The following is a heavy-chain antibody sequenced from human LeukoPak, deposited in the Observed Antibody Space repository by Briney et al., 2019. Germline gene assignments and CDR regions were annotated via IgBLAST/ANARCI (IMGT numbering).Heavy chain of an antibody. Sequence: PSETLSLTCALSGGSLNSHYWGWIRQPPGKGLQWIGDIYYTGKNNYNPSLKSRVTISLDTSKDHVSLNLTSELAAYTAIYYCVRRDTGWNYFDYGGQGSVVTVSS. CDR1: GGSLNSHY. CDR3: VRRDTGWNYFDY. J-gene: IGHJ4*02. V-gene: IGHV4-59*08. CDR2: IYYTGKN. D-gene: IGHD6-19*01.